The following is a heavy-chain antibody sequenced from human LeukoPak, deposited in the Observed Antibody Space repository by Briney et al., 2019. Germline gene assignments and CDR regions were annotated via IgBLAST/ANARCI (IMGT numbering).Heavy chain of an antibody. CDR2: IIPIFGTA. D-gene: IGHD2-21*01. V-gene: IGHV1-69*05. CDR1: GGTFSSYA. CDR3: ARNIVVVIAGDAFDI. J-gene: IGHJ3*02. Sequence: SVKVSCKASGGTFSSYAISWVRQASGQGLEWMGGIIPIFGTANYAQKFQGRVTITTDESTSTAYMELSSLRCEDTAVYYCARNIVVVIAGDAFDIWGQGTVVTVSS.